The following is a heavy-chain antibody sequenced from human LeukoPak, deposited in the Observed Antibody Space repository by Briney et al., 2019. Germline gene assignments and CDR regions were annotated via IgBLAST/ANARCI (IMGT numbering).Heavy chain of an antibody. CDR3: ARNYYYGSGNWFDP. CDR1: GFTVSSNY. Sequence: GGSLRLSCAASGFTVSSNYMSWVRQAPGKGLEWVSIIYRDGNTYYADSVKGRFTISRDNSKSTLYLQMNSLRAEDTAVYYCARNYYYGSGNWFDPWGQGTLVTVSS. CDR2: IYRDGNT. D-gene: IGHD3-10*01. J-gene: IGHJ5*02. V-gene: IGHV3-53*01.